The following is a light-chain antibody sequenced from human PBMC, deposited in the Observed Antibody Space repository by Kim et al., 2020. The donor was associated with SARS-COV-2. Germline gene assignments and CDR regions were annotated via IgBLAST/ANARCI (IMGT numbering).Light chain of an antibody. V-gene: IGLV10-54*01. CDR3: STWDSSLSAVV. J-gene: IGLJ2*01. CDR1: SNNVGNRG. Sequence: LTQPPSVSKDLRQTATLTCTGNSNNVGNRGAAWLQQHQGHPPKLLSYRNNNRPSGISERFSASRSGNTASLTIIGLQPGDEADYFCSTWDSSLSAVVFGGGTQLIVL. CDR2: RNN.